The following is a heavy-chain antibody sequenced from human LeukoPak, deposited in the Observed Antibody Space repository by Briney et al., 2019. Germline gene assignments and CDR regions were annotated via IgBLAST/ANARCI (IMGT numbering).Heavy chain of an antibody. Sequence: SQTLSLTCAISGNSVSSDSAAWNWIRQSPSSGLEWLGRTYYRSKWYNDYAVSVRSRITINPDASKNQFSLQLNSVTPEDTAVYYCAQSLERMRKGDSFDIWGQGTMVTVSS. D-gene: IGHD1-1*01. CDR2: TYYRSKWYN. CDR1: GNSVSSDSAA. J-gene: IGHJ3*02. V-gene: IGHV6-1*01. CDR3: AQSLERMRKGDSFDI.